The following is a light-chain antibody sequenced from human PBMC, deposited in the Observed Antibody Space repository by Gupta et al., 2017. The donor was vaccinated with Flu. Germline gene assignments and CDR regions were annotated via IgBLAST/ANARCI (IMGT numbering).Light chain of an antibody. V-gene: IGLV3-21*02. Sequence: SYVLTQPPSVSAAPGQTASITCGGNNIGSKSVYWYQQKPGQAPVLVVYEDSDRPSGIPERFSGSNSDNTDTLTISRVEAEDEADFSCQVWDSSSDHRVFGGGTKLTVL. CDR2: EDS. J-gene: IGLJ3*02. CDR3: QVWDSSSDHRV. CDR1: NIGSKS.